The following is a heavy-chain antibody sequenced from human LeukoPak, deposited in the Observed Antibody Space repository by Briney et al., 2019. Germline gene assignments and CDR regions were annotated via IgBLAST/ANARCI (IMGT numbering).Heavy chain of an antibody. Sequence: SETLSLTCTVSGYSISSGYYWGWIRQPPGKGLEWIGSIYHSGSTYYNPSLKSRVTISVDTSKNQFSLKLSSLTAADTAVYYCARRGSYYYYYYMDVWGKGTTVTVSS. J-gene: IGHJ6*03. V-gene: IGHV4-38-2*02. CDR1: GYSISSGYY. D-gene: IGHD1-26*01. CDR2: IYHSGST. CDR3: ARRGSYYYYYYMDV.